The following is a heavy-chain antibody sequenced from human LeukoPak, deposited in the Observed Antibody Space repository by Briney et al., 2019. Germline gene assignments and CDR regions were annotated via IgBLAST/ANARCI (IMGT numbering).Heavy chain of an antibody. D-gene: IGHD2-8*01. CDR1: GFTFSSYG. Sequence: PRGSLRLSCAASGFTFSSYGMHWVRQAPGKGLEWVAFIRYDGSNKYYADSVKGRFTISRDNSKNTLYLQMNSLRAEDTAVYYCAKDHRPGYCTNGVCSFDYWGQGTLVTVSS. V-gene: IGHV3-30*02. J-gene: IGHJ4*02. CDR3: AKDHRPGYCTNGVCSFDY. CDR2: IRYDGSNK.